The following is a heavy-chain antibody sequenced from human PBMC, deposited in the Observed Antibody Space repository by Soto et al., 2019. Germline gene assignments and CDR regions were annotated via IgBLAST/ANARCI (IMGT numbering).Heavy chain of an antibody. CDR2: ISAYNGNT. D-gene: IGHD5-12*01. CDR3: ARVNSGYSGYGNYWYFDL. Sequence: QVQLVQSGAEVKKPGASVKVSCKASGYTFTSYGISWVRQAPGQGLEWMGWISAYNGNTNYAQKLQGRVTMTTDTTTSTAYMELRSLRSDDTAVYYCARVNSGYSGYGNYWYFDLWGRGTLVTVSS. CDR1: GYTFTSYG. J-gene: IGHJ2*01. V-gene: IGHV1-18*01.